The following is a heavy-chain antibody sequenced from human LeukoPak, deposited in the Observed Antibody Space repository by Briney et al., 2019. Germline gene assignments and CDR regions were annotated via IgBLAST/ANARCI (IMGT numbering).Heavy chain of an antibody. V-gene: IGHV3-7*03. J-gene: IGHJ4*02. D-gene: IGHD3-10*01. Sequence: PGGSLRLSCAASGFTFSTYWMSWVRQAPGKGLEWVTNIKEDGSQKNYVESVKGRFTISRDNAKNLLSPQMNSLRAEDTAVYYCVRYGSWSYSHWGQGTLVTVSS. CDR3: VRYGSWSYSH. CDR1: GFTFSTYW. CDR2: IKEDGSQK.